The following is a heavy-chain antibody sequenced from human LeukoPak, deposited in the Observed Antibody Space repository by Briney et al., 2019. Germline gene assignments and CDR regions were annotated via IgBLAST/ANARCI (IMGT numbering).Heavy chain of an antibody. D-gene: IGHD3-22*01. CDR2: IYHSGST. CDR3: AGDSSSQHKTSFDY. V-gene: IGHV4-34*01. Sequence: PSETLSLTCAVYGGSFSDYYWSWIRQPPGKGLEWIGEIYHSGSTNYNPSLKSRVTISVDTSKNQFSLKLSSVTAADTAVYYCAGDSSSQHKTSFDYWGQGTLVTVSS. J-gene: IGHJ4*02. CDR1: GGSFSDYY.